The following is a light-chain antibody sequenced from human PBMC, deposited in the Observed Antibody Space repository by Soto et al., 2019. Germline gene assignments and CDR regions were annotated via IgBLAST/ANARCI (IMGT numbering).Light chain of an antibody. J-gene: IGKJ1*01. CDR2: AAS. Sequence: AIRMTQSPSSLSASTGDRVTITCRARQGISSYLAWYPQKPGKAPKLLIYAASTLQSGVPSRFSGSGSGTDFTLTISCLQSEDFATYYCQQYYSYPRTFGQGTKVEIK. CDR3: QQYYSYPRT. V-gene: IGKV1-8*01. CDR1: QGISSY.